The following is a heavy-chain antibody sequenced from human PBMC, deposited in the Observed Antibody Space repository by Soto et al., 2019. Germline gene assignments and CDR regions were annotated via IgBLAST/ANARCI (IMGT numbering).Heavy chain of an antibody. V-gene: IGHV1-3*01. CDR1: WYTFTNYN. Sequence: ASVKGSLKASWYTFTNYNMHLVRQAPGQRLEWMGWINAGNGNTEYSQKFQGRVTFTRDTSASTAYMELSSLISEDTAVYYCARDVDYGDLDYWGQGTLVTVSS. CDR2: INAGNGNT. CDR3: ARDVDYGDLDY. D-gene: IGHD4-17*01. J-gene: IGHJ4*02.